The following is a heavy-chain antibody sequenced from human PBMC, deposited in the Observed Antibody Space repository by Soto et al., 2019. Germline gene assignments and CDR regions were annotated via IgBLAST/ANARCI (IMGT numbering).Heavy chain of an antibody. CDR3: ARIPLPGYYEISASYDY. J-gene: IGHJ4*02. D-gene: IGHD3-22*01. Sequence: SGPTLVNPSQTLTLTCSLSGFSLSTSGMSVNWIRQPPGKALEWLARIDWDDDKCYSTSLKTRLSISKDTSKNQVVLTMTNMDPVDTATYYCARIPLPGYYEISASYDYWGQGTLVTVSS. CDR1: GFSLSTSGMS. V-gene: IGHV2-70*11. CDR2: IDWDDDK.